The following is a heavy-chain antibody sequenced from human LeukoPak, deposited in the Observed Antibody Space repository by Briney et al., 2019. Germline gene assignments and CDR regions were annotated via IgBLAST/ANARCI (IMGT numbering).Heavy chain of an antibody. CDR3: AKCSGTYYDFWSGYYPSAFDI. CDR2: ISWNSGSI. D-gene: IGHD3-3*01. CDR1: GFTFDDYA. V-gene: IGHV3-9*01. J-gene: IGHJ3*02. Sequence: GGSLRLSCAASGFTFDDYAMHWVRQDPGKGLEWVSGISWNSGSIGYADSVKGRFTISRDNAKNSLYLQMNSLRAEDTALYYCAKCSGTYYDFWSGYYPSAFDIWGQGTMVTVSS.